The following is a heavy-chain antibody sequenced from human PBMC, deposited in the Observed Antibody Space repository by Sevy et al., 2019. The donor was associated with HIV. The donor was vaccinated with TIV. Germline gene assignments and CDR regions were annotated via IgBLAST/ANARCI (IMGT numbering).Heavy chain of an antibody. J-gene: IGHJ4*02. CDR3: ARDRGSGKNVFFDY. Sequence: GGSLRLSCAASGFTFSSYAMHWVRQAPGKGLEWVALTSYDGSNKYYADSVKGRFTISRENSKNRLYLQMNSLRTEDTAVYYCARDRGSGKNVFFDYWGQGTLVTVSS. D-gene: IGHD3-10*01. CDR1: GFTFSSYA. CDR2: TSYDGSNK. V-gene: IGHV3-30-3*01.